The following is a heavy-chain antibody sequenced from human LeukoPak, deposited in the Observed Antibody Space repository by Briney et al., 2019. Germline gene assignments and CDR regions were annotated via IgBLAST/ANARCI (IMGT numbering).Heavy chain of an antibody. CDR2: ISSNGANT. Sequence: AAGSLRLSCSASGFTFSNYAMHWVRQAPGKGLEYVSAISSNGANTYYADSVKGRVTISRDNAKSSLYLQMNSLRAEDTAVYYCARTRGIDYWGQGTLVTVSS. J-gene: IGHJ4*02. V-gene: IGHV3-64*04. CDR3: ARTRGIDY. D-gene: IGHD6-13*01. CDR1: GFTFSNYA.